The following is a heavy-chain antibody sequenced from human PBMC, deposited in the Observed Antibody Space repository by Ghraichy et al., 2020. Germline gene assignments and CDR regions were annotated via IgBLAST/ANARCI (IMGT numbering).Heavy chain of an antibody. CDR1: GGSIRSSSYY. D-gene: IGHD1-26*01. V-gene: IGHV4-39*01. J-gene: IGHJ4*02. Sequence: SQTLSLTCTVSGGSIRSSSYYWGWIRQPPGKGLEWIGSIYYSGTTFYNPSLKSRVTISVDTSKNQFSLKLNSVTAADTAVYYCARHSVPVGNRGFYFEHWGQGTLVTVSS. CDR2: IYYSGTT. CDR3: ARHSVPVGNRGFYFEH.